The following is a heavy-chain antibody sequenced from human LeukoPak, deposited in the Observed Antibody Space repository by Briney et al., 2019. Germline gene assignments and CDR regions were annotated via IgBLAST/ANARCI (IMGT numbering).Heavy chain of an antibody. D-gene: IGHD3-16*01. V-gene: IGHV3-33*01. Sequence: GGSLRLSCAASGFSLSNYGLHWVRQGPGKGLEGLAVMNYDGSNRYYADSVKGRFTICKDSSENTLYLQMNRLRADDTAIYYCARWGGTRQFYFDYWGQGTLATVSS. CDR1: GFSLSNYG. CDR3: ARWGGTRQFYFDY. CDR2: MNYDGSNR. J-gene: IGHJ4*02.